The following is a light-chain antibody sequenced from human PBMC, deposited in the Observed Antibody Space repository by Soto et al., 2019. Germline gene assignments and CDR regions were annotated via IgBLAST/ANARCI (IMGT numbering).Light chain of an antibody. CDR1: QSVSSY. CDR2: GDS. J-gene: IGKJ1*01. V-gene: IGKV3-20*01. CDR3: QMYGNSPPT. Sequence: EIVLTQSPGTMALSPGERATLSCRASQSVSSYLAWYQQKPGQAPRLLIYGDSSRAPGIPDRFSGSGYGTDLSLTISRLEPEDFAVYYCQMYGNSPPTFGQGTKVDIK.